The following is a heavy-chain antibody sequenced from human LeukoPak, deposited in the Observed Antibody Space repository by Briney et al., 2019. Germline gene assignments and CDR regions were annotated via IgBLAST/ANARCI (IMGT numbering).Heavy chain of an antibody. CDR3: ARGPYGSSFPLDY. V-gene: IGHV4-39*07. D-gene: IGHD6-6*01. CDR1: RGALTRSSYY. J-gene: IGHJ4*02. CDR2: IYYSGST. Sequence: PQTLSLTRTLSRGALTRSSYYWGWIRPPPGKGMEWVGSIYYSGSTSYNPSLKSRVTISVDTSKNQFSLKLSSVTAADTAVYYCARGPYGSSFPLDYWGQGTLVTVSS.